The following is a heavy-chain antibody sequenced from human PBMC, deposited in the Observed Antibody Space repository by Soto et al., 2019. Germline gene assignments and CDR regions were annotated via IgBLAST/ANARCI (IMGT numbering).Heavy chain of an antibody. J-gene: IGHJ6*02. D-gene: IGHD3-22*01. CDR2: IIPIFGTA. V-gene: IGHV1-69*13. CDR1: GGTFSSYA. Sequence: SVKVSCKASGGTFSSYAISWVRQAPGQGLEWMGGIIPIFGTANYAQKFQGRVTITADESTSTAYMELSSLRSEDTAVYYCARDGYYDSSGYYSGYYYYGMDVWGQGTTVTVSS. CDR3: ARDGYYDSSGYYSGYYYYGMDV.